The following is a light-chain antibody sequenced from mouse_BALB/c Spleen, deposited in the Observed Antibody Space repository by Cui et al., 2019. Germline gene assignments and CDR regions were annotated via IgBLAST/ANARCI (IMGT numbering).Light chain of an antibody. J-gene: IGKJ1*01. Sequence: DVLITQTPLSLRVNLRDQASISSRASQSLVHSNGNTYLQWYLQKPGQSPKLLIYKVSKRVSGVPERFSGSGSGTDFTLKISRVEAEDLGVYFCYQSTHVPWTFGGGTKLEIK. CDR2: KVS. CDR3: YQSTHVPWT. CDR1: QSLVHSNGNTY. V-gene: IGKV1-110*01.